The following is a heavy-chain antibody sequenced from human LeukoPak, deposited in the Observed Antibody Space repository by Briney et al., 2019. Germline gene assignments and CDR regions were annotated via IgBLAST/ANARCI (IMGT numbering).Heavy chain of an antibody. CDR1: GDSISGYY. CDR2: IYHSGST. V-gene: IGHV4-38-2*02. Sequence: SETLSLTCTVSGDSISGYYWGWIRQPPGKGLEWIASIYHSGSTYYNPSLKSRVTISVDTSKNQFSLRLSSVTAADTALYYCARRRGYSFDYWGQGTLVTVSS. D-gene: IGHD5-18*01. J-gene: IGHJ4*02. CDR3: ARRRGYSFDY.